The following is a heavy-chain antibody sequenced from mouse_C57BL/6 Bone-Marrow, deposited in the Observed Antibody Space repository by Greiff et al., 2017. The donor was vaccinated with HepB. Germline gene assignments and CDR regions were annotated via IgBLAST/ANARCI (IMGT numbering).Heavy chain of an antibody. CDR1: GYTFTDYY. D-gene: IGHD3-3*01. Sequence: EVQLQQSGPELVKPGASVKISCKASGYTFTDYYMNWVKQSHGKSLEWIGDINPNNGGTSYNQKFKGKATLTVDKSSSTAYMELRSLTSEDSAVYYCARSLDPPPGGYYAMDYWGQGTSVTVSS. J-gene: IGHJ4*01. CDR3: ARSLDPPPGGYYAMDY. CDR2: INPNNGGT. V-gene: IGHV1-26*01.